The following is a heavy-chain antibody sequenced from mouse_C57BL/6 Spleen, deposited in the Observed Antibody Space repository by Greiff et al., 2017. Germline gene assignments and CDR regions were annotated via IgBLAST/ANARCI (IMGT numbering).Heavy chain of an antibody. CDR3: ANDYSGSSG. Sequence: QVQLQQSGAELVKPGASVKISCKASGYTFTDYYINWVKQRPGQGLEWTGKIGPGSGSTYYNEKFKGKATLTADKSSSTAYMQLSSLTSEDSAVYFCANDYSGSSGWGQGTLVTVSA. J-gene: IGHJ3*02. D-gene: IGHD1-1*01. CDR2: IGPGSGST. CDR1: GYTFTDYY. V-gene: IGHV1-77*01.